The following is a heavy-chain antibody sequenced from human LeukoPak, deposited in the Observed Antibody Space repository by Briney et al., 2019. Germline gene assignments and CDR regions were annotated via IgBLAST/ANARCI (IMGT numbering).Heavy chain of an antibody. CDR1: GFTFDDYA. D-gene: IGHD6-13*01. J-gene: IGHJ4*02. CDR2: ISWNSGSI. V-gene: IGHV3-9*01. Sequence: PGGSLRLSCAASGFTFDDYAMHWARQAPGKGLEWVSGISWNSGSIGYADSVKGRFTISRDNAKNSLYLQMNSLRAEDTALYYCAKGAVVFWYSSSPTPYFDYWGQGTLVTVSS. CDR3: AKGAVVFWYSSSPTPYFDY.